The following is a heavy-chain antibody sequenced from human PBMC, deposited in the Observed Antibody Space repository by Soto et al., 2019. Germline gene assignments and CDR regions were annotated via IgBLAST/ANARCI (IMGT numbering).Heavy chain of an antibody. CDR1: GFTLSTSA. CDR3: TRRDVFDL. Sequence: GGSLRLSCKVSGFTLSTSAMNWVRQAPGKGLEWVSYINTDGDVRHYADSVKGRSTVSRDNAKNLVYLQMNNVGADDTAVYFCTRRDVFDLWGQGATVTVSS. V-gene: IGHV3-48*01. J-gene: IGHJ3*01. CDR2: INTDGDVR.